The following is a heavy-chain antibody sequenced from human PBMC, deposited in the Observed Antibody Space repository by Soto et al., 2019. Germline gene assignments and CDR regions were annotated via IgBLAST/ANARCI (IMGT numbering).Heavy chain of an antibody. V-gene: IGHV1-69*13. CDR1: GGTFSSYA. D-gene: IGHD3-22*01. Sequence: EASVKVSCKASGGTFSSYAISWVRQAPGQGLEWMGGIIPIFGTANYAQKFQGRVTITADESTSTAYMELSSVTAADTAVYYCARNTYYYDSSGPYYFDYWGQGTLVTVSS. CDR3: ARNTYYYDSSGPYYFDY. J-gene: IGHJ4*02. CDR2: IIPIFGTA.